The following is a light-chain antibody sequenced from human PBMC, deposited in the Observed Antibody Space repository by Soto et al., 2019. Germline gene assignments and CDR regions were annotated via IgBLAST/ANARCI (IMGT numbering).Light chain of an antibody. V-gene: IGLV2-14*01. J-gene: IGLJ2*01. CDR1: VGGYNS. CDR3: CSYTTSSTLDVV. Sequence: QSALTQPASVSGSPGQSITISCVGGYNSVSWYQQHPGKAPKLIIYEVSNRPSGVSSRFSGSKSGNTASLTISGLQAEDEADYYCCSYTTSSTLDVVFGGGTKLIVL. CDR2: EVS.